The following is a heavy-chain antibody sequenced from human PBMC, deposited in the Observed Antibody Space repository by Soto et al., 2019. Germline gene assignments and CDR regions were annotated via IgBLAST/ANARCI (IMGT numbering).Heavy chain of an antibody. D-gene: IGHD2-2*01. CDR3: ILDCTSMSCYGYLGVDV. J-gene: IGHJ6*02. V-gene: IGHV1-69*01. CDR2: IIPVFGRA. CDR1: GGTFSSFL. Sequence: QVHLVQSGAEVKTPGSSVKVSCKASGGTFSSFLMGWVRQAPGQGLEWMGGIIPVFGRATYAQKFQDRVSITADESTSTVYMELSGLKSEDTAVYYCILDCTSMSCYGYLGVDVWGQGTTVTVSS.